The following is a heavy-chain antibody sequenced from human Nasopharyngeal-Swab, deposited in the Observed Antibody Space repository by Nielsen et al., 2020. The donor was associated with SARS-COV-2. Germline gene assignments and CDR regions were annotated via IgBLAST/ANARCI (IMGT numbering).Heavy chain of an antibody. V-gene: IGHV4-59*01. J-gene: IGHJ4*02. CDR2: IYDSGNT. D-gene: IGHD3-3*01. CDR1: GNSIRNYS. Sequence: SETLSLTCTVSGNSIRNYSWNWIRQPPGKGLEWIGYIYDSGNTNYNSSLKSRVTISVDTSKNQFSLKLSSVTAADTAVYYCARAQDFWSPFDYWGQGALVTVSP. CDR3: ARAQDFWSPFDY.